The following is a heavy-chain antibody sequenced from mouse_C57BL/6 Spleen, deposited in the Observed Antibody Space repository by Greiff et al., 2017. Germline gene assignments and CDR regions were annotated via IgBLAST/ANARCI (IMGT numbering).Heavy chain of an antibody. Sequence: QVHVKQSGAELARPGASVKLSCKASGYTFTSSGISWVKQRTGQGLEWIGEIYPRSGNTYYNEKFKGKATLTADKSSSTAYMELRSLTSEDSAVYFCARAYGNSYAMDYWGQGTSVTVSS. CDR1: GYTFTSSG. J-gene: IGHJ4*01. D-gene: IGHD2-1*01. CDR3: ARAYGNSYAMDY. V-gene: IGHV1-81*01. CDR2: IYPRSGNT.